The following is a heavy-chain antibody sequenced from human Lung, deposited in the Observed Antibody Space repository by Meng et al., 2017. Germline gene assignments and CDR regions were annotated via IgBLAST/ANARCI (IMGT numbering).Heavy chain of an antibody. CDR3: ARDIGQWLVQRDLDY. CDR1: GYTFTRYG. J-gene: IGHJ4*02. V-gene: IGHV1-18*01. CDR2: ISAYNGNT. D-gene: IGHD6-19*01. Sequence: QVQLVQSGAEVKKPGASVTASCKASGYTFTRYGISWVRQAPGQGLEWMGWISAYNGNTNYAQKLQGRVTMTTDTSTSTAYMELRSLRSDDTAVYYCARDIGQWLVQRDLDYWGQGTLVTVSS.